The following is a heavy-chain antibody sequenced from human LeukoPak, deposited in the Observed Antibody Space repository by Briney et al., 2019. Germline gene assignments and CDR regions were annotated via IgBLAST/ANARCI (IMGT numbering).Heavy chain of an antibody. CDR1: GYTFTSYG. D-gene: IGHD3-10*01. J-gene: IGHJ3*02. Sequence: GASVKVSCKASGYTFTSYGISWVRQAPGQGLEWMGWISAYNGNTNYAQKLQGRVTMTTDTSTSTAYMELRSLRSDDTAVYYCARVVITMVRGVIGGYDAFDIWGQGTMVTVSS. V-gene: IGHV1-18*01. CDR3: ARVVITMVRGVIGGYDAFDI. CDR2: ISAYNGNT.